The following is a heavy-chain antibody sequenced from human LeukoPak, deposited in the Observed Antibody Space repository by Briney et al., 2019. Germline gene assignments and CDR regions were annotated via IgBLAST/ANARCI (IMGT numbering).Heavy chain of an antibody. CDR3: ARVQGSDTSGSFDH. V-gene: IGHV1-8*01. CDR2: MDPNSGNT. J-gene: IGHJ4*02. D-gene: IGHD1-26*01. CDR1: GYTFISHD. Sequence: GASVKVSCKASGYTFISHDINWVRQATGQGLEWMGWMDPNSGNTGYAQRFQGRVTLTRSTSLSEAYMELISLKLEDTAVYYCARVQGSDTSGSFDHWGQGTLVTVSS.